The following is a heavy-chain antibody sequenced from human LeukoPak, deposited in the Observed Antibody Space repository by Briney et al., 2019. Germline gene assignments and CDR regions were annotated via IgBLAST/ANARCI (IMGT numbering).Heavy chain of an antibody. CDR1: GYTFTGSF. CDR2: INPNSGGT. J-gene: IGHJ4*02. D-gene: IGHD6-6*01. V-gene: IGHV1-2*02. CDR3: ARGLEYSSSLGY. Sequence: GASVKASCRPFGYTFTGSFMHWVHRPPGKGLEWMGWINPNSGGTNYAQKFQGRVTMTRDTSISTAYMELSRLRSDDTAVYYCARGLEYSSSLGYWGQGTLVTVSS.